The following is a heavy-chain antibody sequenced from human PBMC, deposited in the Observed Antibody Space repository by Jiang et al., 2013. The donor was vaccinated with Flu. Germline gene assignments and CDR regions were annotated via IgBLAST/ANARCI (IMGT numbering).Heavy chain of an antibody. CDR2: IYHSGST. J-gene: IGHJ4*02. D-gene: IGHD6-13*01. CDR1: GYSISSGYY. CDR3: ARTSSSWYYFDY. Sequence: PGLVKPSETLSLTCAVSGYSISSGYYWGWIRQPPGKGLEWIGSIYHSGSTYYNPSLKSRVTISVDTSKNQFSLRLSSVTAADTAVYYCARTSSSWYYFDYWGQGTLVTVSS. V-gene: IGHV4-38-2*01.